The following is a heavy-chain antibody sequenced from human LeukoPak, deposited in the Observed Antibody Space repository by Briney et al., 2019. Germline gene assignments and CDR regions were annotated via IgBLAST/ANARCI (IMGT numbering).Heavy chain of an antibody. CDR2: IKEDGSEK. CDR1: GFTFSVYW. V-gene: IGHV3-7*01. J-gene: IGHJ5*02. D-gene: IGHD3-10*01. Sequence: GGFLSLSCVASGFTFSVYWMSWVRQAPGKGLEWVANIKEDGSEKYYVDSVKGRFTISRDNAKNSLYLQMSSLRAEDTAVYYCARGGSWFAPWGQGTLVTVSS. CDR3: ARGGSWFAP.